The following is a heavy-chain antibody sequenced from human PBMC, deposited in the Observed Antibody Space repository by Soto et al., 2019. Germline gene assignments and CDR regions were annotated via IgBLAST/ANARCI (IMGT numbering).Heavy chain of an antibody. Sequence: AASVKVSCKASGYIFTNYYMHWVRQAPGQGLEWMGIINPSGGSTSYAQKFQGRVTMTRDTSTSTVYMELSSLRSEDTAVYYCGRVGSSETFDYWGQGSLLTVSS. CDR3: GRVGSSETFDY. CDR2: INPSGGST. V-gene: IGHV1-46*01. CDR1: GYIFTNYY. D-gene: IGHD6-19*01. J-gene: IGHJ4*02.